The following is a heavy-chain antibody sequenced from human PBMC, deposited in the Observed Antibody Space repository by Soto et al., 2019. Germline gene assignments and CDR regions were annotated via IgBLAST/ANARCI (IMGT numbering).Heavy chain of an antibody. J-gene: IGHJ6*03. CDR2: ISYDGSNK. D-gene: IGHD6-6*01. Sequence: QVQLVESGGGVVQPGRSLRLSCAASGFTFSSYGMHWVRQAPGKGLEWVAVISYDGSNKYYADSVKGRFTISRDNSKNTLYLQMNSLRTEDTAVYYCAKTGAAARPHYYYYHMDVWGKGTTVTVSS. CDR1: GFTFSSYG. V-gene: IGHV3-30*18. CDR3: AKTGAAARPHYYYYHMDV.